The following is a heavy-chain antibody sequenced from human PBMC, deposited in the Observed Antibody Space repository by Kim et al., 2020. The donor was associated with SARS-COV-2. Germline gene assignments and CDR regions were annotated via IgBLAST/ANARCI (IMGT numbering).Heavy chain of an antibody. CDR3: ARDIGAMGYFQH. Sequence: YNPSLKSRVTISVDTSKNQFSLKLSSVTAADTAVYYCARDIGAMGYFQHWGQGTLVTVSS. V-gene: IGHV4-30-2*04. D-gene: IGHD2-2*01. J-gene: IGHJ1*01.